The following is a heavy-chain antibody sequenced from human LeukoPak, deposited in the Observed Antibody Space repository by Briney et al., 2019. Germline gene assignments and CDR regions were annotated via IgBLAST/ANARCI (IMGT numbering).Heavy chain of an antibody. CDR2: IYYSGST. Sequence: PSETLSLTCTVPGGSISSYYWSWIRQPPGKGLEWIGYIYYSGSTNYNPSLKSRVTISVDTSKNQFSLKLSSVTAADTAVYYCASRAGPSGASDYWGQGTLVTVSS. CDR1: GGSISSYY. V-gene: IGHV4-59*01. CDR3: ASRAGPSGASDY. D-gene: IGHD7-27*01. J-gene: IGHJ4*02.